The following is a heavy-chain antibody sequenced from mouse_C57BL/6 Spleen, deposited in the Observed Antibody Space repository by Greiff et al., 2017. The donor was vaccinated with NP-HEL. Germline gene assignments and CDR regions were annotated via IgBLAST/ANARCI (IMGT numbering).Heavy chain of an antibody. Sequence: QVQLQQSGPELVKPGASVKISCKASGYAFSSSWMNWVKQRPGKGLEWIGRIYPGDGDTNYNGKFKGKATLTADKSSSTAYMQLSSLTSEDSAVYFCARSYSNSPWCAYWGQGTLVTVSA. CDR1: GYAFSSSW. CDR2: IYPGDGDT. D-gene: IGHD2-5*01. J-gene: IGHJ3*01. CDR3: ARSYSNSPWCAY. V-gene: IGHV1-82*01.